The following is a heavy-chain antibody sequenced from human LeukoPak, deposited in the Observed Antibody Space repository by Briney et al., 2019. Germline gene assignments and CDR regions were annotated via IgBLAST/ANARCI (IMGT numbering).Heavy chain of an antibody. V-gene: IGHV1-46*01. D-gene: IGHD6-19*01. J-gene: IGHJ5*02. CDR1: GYTFTGYY. Sequence: ASVKVSCKASGYTFTGYYIHWVRQAPGQGLEWMGIINPSGGSTTYPQKFQGRVTMTRDMSTSTVYMDLSSLRSEDTAVYYCARGGYSSPRGWFDPWGQGTLVTVSS. CDR2: INPSGGST. CDR3: ARGGYSSPRGWFDP.